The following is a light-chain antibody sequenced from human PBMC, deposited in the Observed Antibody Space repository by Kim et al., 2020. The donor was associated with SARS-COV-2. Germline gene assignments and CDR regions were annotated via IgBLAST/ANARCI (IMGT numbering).Light chain of an antibody. V-gene: IGKV1-39*01. Sequence: DIQMTQSPSSLSASIGDRVTLTCRASQSISAYLTWYQQKPGKAPKVLIYAASRLQDGVPSRFSGSGSGTDFTLTISSLQPEDFASYYCQQSYSMPRTFGQGTKVDIK. CDR3: QQSYSMPRT. J-gene: IGKJ1*01. CDR1: QSISAY. CDR2: AAS.